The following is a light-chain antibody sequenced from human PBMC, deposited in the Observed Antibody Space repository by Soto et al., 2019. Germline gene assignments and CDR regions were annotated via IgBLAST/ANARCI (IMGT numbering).Light chain of an antibody. Sequence: DIQMTQSPSTLSASVGDRVTITCRASQSISNWLAWYQQKPGKAPKLLIYQASTLQSGVPSRFSGSGTGTEFSLTINSLQPDDVATYYWQLLWTFGQGTKVEIK. CDR1: QSISNW. V-gene: IGKV1-5*03. CDR2: QAS. J-gene: IGKJ1*01. CDR3: QLLWT.